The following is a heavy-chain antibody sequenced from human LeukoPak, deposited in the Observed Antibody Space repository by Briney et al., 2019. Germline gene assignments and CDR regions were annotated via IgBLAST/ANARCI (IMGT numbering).Heavy chain of an antibody. J-gene: IGHJ5*02. CDR3: ARVRTTVTTNWFDP. CDR2: IKQDGSEK. D-gene: IGHD4-11*01. CDR1: GFTFSSYW. Sequence: PGGSLRLSCAASGFTFSSYWMSWVRQAPGKGLEWVANIKQDGSEKYYVDSVKGRFTISGDNAKNSLYLQMNSLRAEDTAVYYCARVRTTVTTNWFDPWGQGTLVTVSS. V-gene: IGHV3-7*01.